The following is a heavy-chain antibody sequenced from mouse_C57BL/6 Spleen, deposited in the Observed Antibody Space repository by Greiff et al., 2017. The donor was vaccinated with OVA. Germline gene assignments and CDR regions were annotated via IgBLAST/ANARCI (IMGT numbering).Heavy chain of an antibody. CDR1: GYTFTDYE. J-gene: IGHJ1*03. CDR3: TSTGWDVRYFDV. Sequence: LVESGAELVRPGASVTLSCKASGYTFTDYEMHWVKQTPVHGLEWIGAIDPATGGTAYNQKFKGKAILTADKSSSTAYMELRSLTSEDSAVYYCTSTGWDVRYFDVWGTGTTVTVSS. D-gene: IGHD4-1*01. CDR2: IDPATGGT. V-gene: IGHV1-15*01.